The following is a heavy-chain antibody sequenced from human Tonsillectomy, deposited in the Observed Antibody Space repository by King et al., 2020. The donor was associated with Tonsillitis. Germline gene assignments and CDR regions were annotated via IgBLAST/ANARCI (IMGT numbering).Heavy chain of an antibody. CDR2: ISYDGSNK. CDR3: AKLAYCSGGSCYDFDY. Sequence: VQLVESGGGVVQPGRSLRLSCAASGFTFSSYGMHWVRQAPGKGLEWVAVISYDGSNKYYADSVKGRFTISRDNSKNTLYLQVNSLRAEDTAVYYCAKLAYCSGGSCYDFDYWGQGTLVPVSS. CDR1: GFTFSSYG. J-gene: IGHJ4*02. V-gene: IGHV3-30*18. D-gene: IGHD2-15*01.